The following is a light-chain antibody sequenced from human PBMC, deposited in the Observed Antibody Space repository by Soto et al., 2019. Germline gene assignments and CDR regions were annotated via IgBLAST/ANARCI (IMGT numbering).Light chain of an antibody. CDR3: QQYDNYPLT. CDR2: DAS. CDR1: ENIKNW. Sequence: DVQMTQSPSTLAASVGDRVTITCRASENIKNWLAWYQQKPGKAPKFLIYDASNLESGVPSRFSGSASGTEFTLTISSLQPDDFATYYCQQYDNYPLTFGGGTKVDIK. V-gene: IGKV1-5*01. J-gene: IGKJ4*01.